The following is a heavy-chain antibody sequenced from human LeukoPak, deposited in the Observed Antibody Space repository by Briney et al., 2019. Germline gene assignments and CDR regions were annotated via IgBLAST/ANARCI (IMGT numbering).Heavy chain of an antibody. CDR3: ARRYCSGGSCAPNWFDP. V-gene: IGHV5-51*01. Sequence: GDSLKISCKGSGYSFTSYWIGWVRQMPGKGLVWMGIIYPGDSDTRYSPSFQGQVTISADKSISTAYLQWSSLKASDTAMYYCARRYCSGGSCAPNWFDPWGQGTLVTVSS. CDR1: GYSFTSYW. D-gene: IGHD2-15*01. CDR2: IYPGDSDT. J-gene: IGHJ5*02.